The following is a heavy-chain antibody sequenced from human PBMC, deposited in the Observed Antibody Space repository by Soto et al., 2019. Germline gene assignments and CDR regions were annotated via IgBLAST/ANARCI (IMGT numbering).Heavy chain of an antibody. CDR3: ASAFMLGYCSGGTCYRHFQH. D-gene: IGHD2-15*01. CDR2: IYYSGST. CDR1: SGSISSGGNY. J-gene: IGHJ1*01. V-gene: IGHV4-31*03. Sequence: QVQLQESGPGLVKPSQTLSLTCTVSSGSISSGGNYWSWIRQHPGKGLEWIGYIYYSGSTHYNPSLKSRVTILVDTSKNQFFLKLSSVTAADTAVHYCASAFMLGYCSGGTCYRHFQHWGQGTLVTVSS.